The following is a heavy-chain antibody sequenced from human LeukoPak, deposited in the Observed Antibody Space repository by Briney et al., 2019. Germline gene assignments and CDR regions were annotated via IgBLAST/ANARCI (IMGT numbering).Heavy chain of an antibody. CDR2: IKQDGSEQ. CDR1: GITFSTYW. Sequence: GGSLRLSCAASGITFSTYWMSWVRQAPGKGLEWVANIKQDGSEQNYVDSVKGRFTISRDNAKNSLSLQMNSLRAEDTAVYYCASRRYGGNPDYWGQGTLVTVSS. D-gene: IGHD4-23*01. CDR3: ASRRYGGNPDY. J-gene: IGHJ4*02. V-gene: IGHV3-7*02.